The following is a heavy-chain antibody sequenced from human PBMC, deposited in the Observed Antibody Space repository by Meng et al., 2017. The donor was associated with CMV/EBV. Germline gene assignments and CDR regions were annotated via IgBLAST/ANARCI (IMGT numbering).Heavy chain of an antibody. V-gene: IGHV3-7*01. CDR1: GFTFSSYS. CDR3: AREEDYYGMDV. CDR2: IKQDGSEK. J-gene: IGHJ6*02. Sequence: GESLKISCAASGFTFSSYSMNWVRQAPGKGLEWVANIKQDGSEKYYVDSVKGRFTISRDNAKNSLYLQMNSLRAEDTAVYYCAREEDYYGMDVWGQGTTVTVSS.